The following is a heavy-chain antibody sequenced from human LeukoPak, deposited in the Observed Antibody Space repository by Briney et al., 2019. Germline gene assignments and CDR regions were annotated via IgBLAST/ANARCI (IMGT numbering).Heavy chain of an antibody. J-gene: IGHJ4*02. V-gene: IGHV3-30-3*01. CDR2: ISYDGSNK. Sequence: PGGSLRLSCAASGFTFSSYAMHWVRQAPGKGLEWVAVISYDGSNKYYADSVKGRFTISRDNSKNTLYLQMNSLRAEDTAVYYCARSLREWELIEGSLYWGQGTLVTVSS. CDR1: GFTFSSYA. CDR3: ARSLREWELIEGSLY. D-gene: IGHD1-26*01.